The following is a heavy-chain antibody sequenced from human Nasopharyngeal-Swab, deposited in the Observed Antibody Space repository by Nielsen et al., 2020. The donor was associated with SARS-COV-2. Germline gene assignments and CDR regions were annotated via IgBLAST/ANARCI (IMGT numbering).Heavy chain of an antibody. V-gene: IGHV4-59*08. CDR1: GGSISSYY. Sequence: SETLSLTCTVSGGSISSYYWSWIRQPPGKGLEWIGYIYYSGSTNYNPSLKSRVTISVDTSKNQFSLKLSSVTAADTAVYYCARHKNPVSSGYYFDYWGQGTLVTVSS. J-gene: IGHJ4*02. CDR3: ARHKNPVSSGYYFDY. D-gene: IGHD3-22*01. CDR2: IYYSGST.